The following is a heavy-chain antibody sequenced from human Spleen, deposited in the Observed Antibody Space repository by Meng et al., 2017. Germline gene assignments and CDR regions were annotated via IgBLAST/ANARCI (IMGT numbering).Heavy chain of an antibody. D-gene: IGHD2-2*01. CDR1: GYTFTSYG. Sequence: SVKVSCKASGYTFTSYGISWVRQAPGQGLEWMGGIIPIFGTANYAQKFQGRVTITSDESTSTVYMELTRLTSEDTAVYFCARKAGNCISTTCYSLDYWGQGTLVTVSS. CDR3: ARKAGNCISTTCYSLDY. CDR2: IIPIFGTA. V-gene: IGHV1-69*13. J-gene: IGHJ4*02.